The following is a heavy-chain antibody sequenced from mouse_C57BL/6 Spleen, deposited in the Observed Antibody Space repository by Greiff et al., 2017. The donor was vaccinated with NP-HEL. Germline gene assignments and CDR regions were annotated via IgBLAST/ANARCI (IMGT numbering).Heavy chain of an antibody. D-gene: IGHD2-5*01. Sequence: VQLQQSGPGMVKPSQSLSLTCTVTGYSITSGYDWHWIRHLPGNKLEWMGYISYSGSTNYNPSLKSRISITHDTSKNHFFLKLNSVTTEDTATYYCARDYSNYGGFAYWGQGTLVTVSA. V-gene: IGHV3-1*01. J-gene: IGHJ3*01. CDR2: ISYSGST. CDR3: ARDYSNYGGFAY. CDR1: GYSITSGYD.